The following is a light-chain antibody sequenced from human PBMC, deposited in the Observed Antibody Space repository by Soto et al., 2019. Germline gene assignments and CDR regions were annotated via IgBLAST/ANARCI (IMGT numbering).Light chain of an antibody. Sequence: QLVLTQSPSASASLGASVKLTCTLSSAHSSFAIAWHQQQPEKGPRYLMKLNSDGSHTKGDGIPDRFSGSSSGAERYLTISSLQSEDEADYYCQTWGTGIHVVFGGGTKLTVL. CDR2: LNSDGSH. CDR3: QTWGTGIHVV. CDR1: SAHSSFA. V-gene: IGLV4-69*01. J-gene: IGLJ2*01.